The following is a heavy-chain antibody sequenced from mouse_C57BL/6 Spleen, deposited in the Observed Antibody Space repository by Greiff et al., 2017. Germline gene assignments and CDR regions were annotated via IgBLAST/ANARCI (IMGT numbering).Heavy chain of an antibody. CDR3: ARYDYDGNAMDD. CDR2: IYPNYGTT. J-gene: IGHJ4*01. D-gene: IGHD2-4*01. V-gene: IGHV1-39*01. CDR1: GYSFTDYN. Sequence: VQLQQSGPELVKPGASVKISCKASGYSFTDYNMNWVKQSNGKSLEWIGVIYPNYGTTSYNQKFQGKATLTVDQSSSTAYMQLNSLTAEDSAVYYCARYDYDGNAMDDWGQGTSVTVSS.